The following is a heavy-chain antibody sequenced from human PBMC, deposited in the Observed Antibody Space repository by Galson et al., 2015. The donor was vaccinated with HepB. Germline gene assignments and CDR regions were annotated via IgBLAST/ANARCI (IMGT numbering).Heavy chain of an antibody. Sequence: SVKVSCKASGYTFTSYAMNWVRQAPGQGLEWMGWINTNTGNPTYAQGFTGRFVFSLDTSVSTAYLQISSLKAEDTAVYYCAREEGYCSGGSCLRGNNWFDPWGQGTLVTVSS. J-gene: IGHJ5*02. CDR1: GYTFTSYA. CDR2: INTNTGNP. CDR3: AREEGYCSGGSCLRGNNWFDP. V-gene: IGHV7-4-1*02. D-gene: IGHD2-15*01.